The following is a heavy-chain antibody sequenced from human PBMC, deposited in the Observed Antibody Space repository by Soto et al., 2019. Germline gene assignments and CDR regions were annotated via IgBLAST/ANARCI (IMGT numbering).Heavy chain of an antibody. CDR1: GFTFSSDA. Sequence: PGGSLSLSCAASGFTFSSDAMSWGRQGPGQGLEWVSDISGSGGSTYYADSVKGRFTISRDNSKNTLYLQMNSLRAEDTAVYYCAKDYDKLTGYSSGMDDWGQGTTVTVSS. CDR2: ISGSGGST. V-gene: IGHV3-23*01. D-gene: IGHD3-9*01. J-gene: IGHJ6*02. CDR3: AKDYDKLTGYSSGMDD.